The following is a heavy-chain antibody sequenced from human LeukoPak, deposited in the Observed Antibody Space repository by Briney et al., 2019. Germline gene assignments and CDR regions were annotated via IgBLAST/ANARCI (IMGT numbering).Heavy chain of an antibody. Sequence: GGSLRLSCAASGFTFSSYAMSWVRQAPGKGLEWVSAISGSGGSTYYADSVKGRFTISRDNSKDTLYLQMNSLRAEDTAVYYCAKDRNVVVVAALYFDCWGQGTLVTVSS. CDR3: AKDRNVVVVAALYFDC. V-gene: IGHV3-23*01. J-gene: IGHJ4*02. D-gene: IGHD2-15*01. CDR1: GFTFSSYA. CDR2: ISGSGGST.